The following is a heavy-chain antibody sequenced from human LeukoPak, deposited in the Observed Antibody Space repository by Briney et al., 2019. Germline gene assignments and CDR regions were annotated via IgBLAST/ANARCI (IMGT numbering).Heavy chain of an antibody. V-gene: IGHV3-30-3*01. CDR2: ISYDGSNK. J-gene: IGHJ5*02. Sequence: GRSLRLSCAASGFTCSSYAMHWVRQAPGKGLEWVAVISYDGSNKYFADSVKGRFTISRDNSKNTLYLQMNSLRAEDTAVYYCAREFRGWFDPWGQGTLVTVSS. CDR1: GFTCSSYA. CDR3: AREFRGWFDP.